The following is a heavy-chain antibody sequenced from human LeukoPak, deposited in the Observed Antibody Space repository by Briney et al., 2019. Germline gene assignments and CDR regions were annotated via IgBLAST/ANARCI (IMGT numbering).Heavy chain of an antibody. CDR1: GFTFSSYG. CDR2: IRGSGDRT. J-gene: IGHJ4*02. V-gene: IGHV3-23*01. Sequence: TGGSLRLSCAASGFTFSSYGMSWVRQAPGKGLEWVSGIRGSGDRTFYADSVKGRFTISRDNSENTVYLQMNSLRAEDTAVYYCARVSIGWYSFDYWGQGTLVTVSS. D-gene: IGHD6-19*01. CDR3: ARVSIGWYSFDY.